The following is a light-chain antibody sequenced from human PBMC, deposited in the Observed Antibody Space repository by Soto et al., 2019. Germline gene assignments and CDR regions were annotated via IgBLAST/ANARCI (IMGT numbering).Light chain of an antibody. J-gene: IGKJ3*01. CDR3: QQYGSSPWVT. V-gene: IGKV3-20*01. Sequence: EIVVTQSPGTLALSPGERATLSCRASQSVSSSYLAWYQQKPGQAPRLLIYGASSRATGIPDRFSGSGSGTDFTLTISRLEPEDFAVYYCQQYGSSPWVTFGPGTKVDIK. CDR1: QSVSSSY. CDR2: GAS.